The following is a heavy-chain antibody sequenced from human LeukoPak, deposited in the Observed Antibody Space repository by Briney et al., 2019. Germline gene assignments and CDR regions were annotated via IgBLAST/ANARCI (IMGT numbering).Heavy chain of an antibody. CDR2: IIPIFGTA. J-gene: IGHJ4*02. Sequence: SVKVSCKASGGTFSSYAISWVRQAPGQGLEWMGRIIPIFGTANYAQKFQGTVTMTRDTSINTAYMELSRLTSDDTAVYYCARDRLAAAGSGGWGQGTLVTVSS. CDR1: GGTFSSYA. D-gene: IGHD6-13*01. CDR3: ARDRLAAAGSGG. V-gene: IGHV1-69*05.